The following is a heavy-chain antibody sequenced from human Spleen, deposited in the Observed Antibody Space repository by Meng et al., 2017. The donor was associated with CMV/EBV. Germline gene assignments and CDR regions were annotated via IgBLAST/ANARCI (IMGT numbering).Heavy chain of an antibody. J-gene: IGHJ6*02. CDR1: GFTFSNAW. CDR2: IKSKTDGGTT. Sequence: ETLSLTCAASGFTFSNAWMSWVRQAPGKGLEWVGRIKSKTDGGTTDYAAPVKGRFTISRDDSKNTLYLQMNSLKTEDTAVYYCTTDWGYCSSTSCSHYGMDVWGQGTTVTVSS. CDR3: TTDWGYCSSTSCSHYGMDV. V-gene: IGHV3-15*01. D-gene: IGHD2-2*01.